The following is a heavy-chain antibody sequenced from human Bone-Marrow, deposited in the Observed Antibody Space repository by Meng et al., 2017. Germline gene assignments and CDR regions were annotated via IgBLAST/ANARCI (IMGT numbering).Heavy chain of an antibody. Sequence: GESLKISCAASGFTFSSYSMNWVRQAPGKGLEWVSSISGSSSYIYYADSVKGRFTISRDNAKNSLYLQMNSLRAEDTAVYYCANDYYGSGSYGAWGQGTLVTVSS. J-gene: IGHJ4*02. D-gene: IGHD3-10*01. V-gene: IGHV3-21*01. CDR2: ISGSSSYI. CDR3: ANDYYGSGSYGA. CDR1: GFTFSSYS.